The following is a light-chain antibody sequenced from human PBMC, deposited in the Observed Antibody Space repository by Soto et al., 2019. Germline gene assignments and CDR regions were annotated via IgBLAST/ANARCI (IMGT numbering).Light chain of an antibody. V-gene: IGKV3-11*01. CDR2: DAS. J-gene: IGKJ4*01. CDR1: QSVSSY. CDR3: QQRSNWPLT. Sequence: EDVLTQSPGTLSLSPGERATLSCRASQSVSSYLAWYQQKPGQAPRLLIYDASNRATGIPARFSGSGSGTDFTLTISSLEPEDFAVYYCQQRSNWPLTFGGGNEVEIK.